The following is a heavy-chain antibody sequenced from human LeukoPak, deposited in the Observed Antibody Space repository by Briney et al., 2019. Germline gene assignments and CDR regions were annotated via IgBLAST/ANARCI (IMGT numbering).Heavy chain of an antibody. Sequence: GGSLRLSCAASGFTFSSYSMNWVRQAPGKGLEWVSVIYSGGSTYYADSVKGRFTISRDNSKNTLYLQMNSLRAEDTAVYYCARAGQLAPRHYFDYWGQGTLVTVSS. CDR1: GFTFSSYS. D-gene: IGHD6-6*01. CDR3: ARAGQLAPRHYFDY. CDR2: IYSGGST. V-gene: IGHV3-66*02. J-gene: IGHJ4*02.